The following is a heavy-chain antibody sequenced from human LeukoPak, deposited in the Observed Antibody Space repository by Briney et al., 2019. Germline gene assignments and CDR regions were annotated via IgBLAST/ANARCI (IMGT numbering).Heavy chain of an antibody. CDR2: INHSGST. V-gene: IGHV4-34*01. CDR1: GGSFSGYY. D-gene: IGHD5-12*01. J-gene: IGHJ4*02. CDR3: ARGLPFRWYSGYGTSRSYFDY. Sequence: PSETLSLTCAVYGGSFSGYYWSWIRQPPGKGLEWIGEINHSGSTNYNPSLKSRVTISVDTSKNQFSLKLSSVTAADTAVYYCARGLPFRWYSGYGTSRSYFDYWGQGTLVTVSS.